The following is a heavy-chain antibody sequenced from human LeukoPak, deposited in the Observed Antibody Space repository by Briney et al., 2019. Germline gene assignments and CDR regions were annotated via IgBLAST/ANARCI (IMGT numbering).Heavy chain of an antibody. CDR2: FDPEDGET. CDR3: ATIPGYGDPVDY. D-gene: IGHD4-17*01. CDR1: GYTLTELS. V-gene: IGHV1-24*01. J-gene: IGHJ4*02. Sequence: ASVKVSCKVSGYTLTELSMHWLRQAPGKRLEWMGGFDPEDGETIYAQKFQGRVTMTEDTSTDTAYMELSSLRSADTAVYYCATIPGYGDPVDYWGQGTLVTVSS.